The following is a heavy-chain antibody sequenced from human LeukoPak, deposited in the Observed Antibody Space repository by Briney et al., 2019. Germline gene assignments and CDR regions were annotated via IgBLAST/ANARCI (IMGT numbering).Heavy chain of an antibody. V-gene: IGHV4-30-2*01. CDR2: INHSGST. CDR1: GGSISSGGYY. D-gene: IGHD6-13*01. CDR3: ARLAPPGGSWYVSADY. Sequence: SQTLSLTCTVSGGSISSGGYYWSWIRQPPGKGLEWIGEINHSGSTNYNPSLKSRVTISVDTSKNQFSLKLSSVTAADTAVYYCARLAPPGGSWYVSADYWGQGTLVTVSS. J-gene: IGHJ4*02.